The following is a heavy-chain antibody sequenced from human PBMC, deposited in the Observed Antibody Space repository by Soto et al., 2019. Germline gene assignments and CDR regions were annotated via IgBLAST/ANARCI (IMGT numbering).Heavy chain of an antibody. CDR2: IRNKANSYTT. Sequence: GGSLRLSCAAFGFTFSDHYMDWVRQAPGKGLEWVGRIRNKANSYTTEYAASVKGRFTISRDDSKNSLFLQMNSLKTEDTAVYYCSRAGILTTPYYFDYWGQGTLVTVSS. CDR3: SRAGILTTPYYFDY. J-gene: IGHJ4*01. CDR1: GFTFSDHY. V-gene: IGHV3-72*01. D-gene: IGHD4-4*01.